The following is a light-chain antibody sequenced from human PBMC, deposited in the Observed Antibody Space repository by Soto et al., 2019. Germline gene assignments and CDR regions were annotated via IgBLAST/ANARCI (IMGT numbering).Light chain of an antibody. CDR3: QQYNDWPPFT. CDR1: QAVSSN. CDR2: GAS. V-gene: IGKV3-15*01. Sequence: EIVMTQSPATLSVSPGERSTLSCRASQAVSSNLAWYQQKPGQAPRLLIYGASTRAPGIPARFSGSGSGTEFTLTISSLLSEDFAVYYCQQYNDWPPFTFGPGTRVDIK. J-gene: IGKJ3*01.